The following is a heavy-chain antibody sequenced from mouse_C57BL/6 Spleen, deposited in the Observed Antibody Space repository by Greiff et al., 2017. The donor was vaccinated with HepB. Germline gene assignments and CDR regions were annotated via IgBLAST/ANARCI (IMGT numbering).Heavy chain of an antibody. CDR1: GYTFTSYW. J-gene: IGHJ2*01. CDR2: IYPSDSET. CDR3: ARRGLRDSSGYVNY. Sequence: QVQLQQPGAELVRPGSSVKLSCKASGYTFTSYWMDWVKQRPGQGLEWIGNIYPSDSETHYNQKFKDKATLTVDKSSSTAYMQLSSLTSEDSAVYYCARRGLRDSSGYVNYWGQGTTLTVSS. D-gene: IGHD3-2*02. V-gene: IGHV1-61*01.